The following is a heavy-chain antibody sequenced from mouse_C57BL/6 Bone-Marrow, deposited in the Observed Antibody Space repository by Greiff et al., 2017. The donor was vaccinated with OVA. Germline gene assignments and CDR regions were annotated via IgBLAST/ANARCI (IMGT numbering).Heavy chain of an antibody. CDR3: ATYYYGSVDY. CDR1: GYTFTSYG. V-gene: IGHV1-81*01. Sequence: VKLVESGAELARPGASVKLSCKASGYTFTSYGISWVKQRTGQGLEWIGEIYPRSGNTYYNEKFKGKATLTADKSSSTAYMELRSLTSEDSAVYFCATYYYGSVDYWGQGTSVTVSS. J-gene: IGHJ4*01. D-gene: IGHD1-1*01. CDR2: IYPRSGNT.